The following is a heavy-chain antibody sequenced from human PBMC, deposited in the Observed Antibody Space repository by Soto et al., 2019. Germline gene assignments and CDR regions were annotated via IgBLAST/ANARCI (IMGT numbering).Heavy chain of an antibody. Sequence: PGESLKISCKGSGYSFPSYWIGWVRQMPGKGLEWMGIMYPGDSDTRYSPSFQGQVTISADKSISTAYLQWSSLKASDTAMYYCARHGPDYYDSSGYYRAFDIWGQGTLVTVS. CDR3: ARHGPDYYDSSGYYRAFDI. J-gene: IGHJ3*02. V-gene: IGHV5-51*01. D-gene: IGHD3-22*01. CDR1: GYSFPSYW. CDR2: MYPGDSDT.